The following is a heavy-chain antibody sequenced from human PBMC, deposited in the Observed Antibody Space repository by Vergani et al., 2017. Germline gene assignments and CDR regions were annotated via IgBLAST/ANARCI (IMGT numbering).Heavy chain of an antibody. J-gene: IGHJ4*02. V-gene: IGHV3-74*01. D-gene: IGHD3-22*01. CDR1: GFTFSSYW. CDR2: INSDGSST. Sequence: EVQLVESGGGLVQPGGSLRLSCAASGFTFSSYWMHWVRQAPGKGLVWVSRINSDGSSTSYADSWKGRFTISRDKAKNPLYLQMNSLRAEATAGYYCARAYYYDSSAPAGYWGQGTLGTVAS. CDR3: ARAYYYDSSAPAGY.